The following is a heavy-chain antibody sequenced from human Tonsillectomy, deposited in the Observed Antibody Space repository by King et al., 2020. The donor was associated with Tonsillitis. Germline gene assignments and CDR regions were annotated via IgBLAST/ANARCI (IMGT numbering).Heavy chain of an antibody. Sequence: VQLVESGGDLVQPGGSLRLSCAASGFTFSSYAMNWVRQAPGKGLEWVSAVSGSGVGTYDADSVKGRFTISRDNSKNTLYLQMNSLRAEDTAVYYCAKEDLGFPQYYFDYWGQGTLVTVSS. J-gene: IGHJ4*02. CDR3: AKEDLGFPQYYFDY. CDR1: GFTFSSYA. V-gene: IGHV3-23*04. CDR2: VSGSGVGT.